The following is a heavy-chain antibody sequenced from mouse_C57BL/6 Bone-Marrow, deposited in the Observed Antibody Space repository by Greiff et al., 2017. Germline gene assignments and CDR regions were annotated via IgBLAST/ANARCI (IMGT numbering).Heavy chain of an antibody. Sequence: VQLKESGGDLVKPGGSLKLSCAASGFTFSSYGMSWVRQTPDKRLEWVATISSGGSYTYYPDSVKGRFTISRDNAKNTLYLQMSSLKSEDTAMYYCARHTMITAWFAYWGQGTLDTVSA. J-gene: IGHJ3*01. CDR2: ISSGGSYT. D-gene: IGHD2-4*01. CDR1: GFTFSSYG. CDR3: ARHTMITAWFAY. V-gene: IGHV5-6*01.